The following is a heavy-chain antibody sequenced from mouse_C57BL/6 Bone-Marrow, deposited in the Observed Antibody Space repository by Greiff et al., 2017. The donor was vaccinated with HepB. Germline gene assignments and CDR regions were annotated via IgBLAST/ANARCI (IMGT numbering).Heavy chain of an antibody. V-gene: IGHV5-2*01. CDR3: ARHIYYGSNWYFDV. CDR1: EYEFPSHD. CDR2: INSDGGST. D-gene: IGHD1-1*01. J-gene: IGHJ1*03. Sequence: EVQRVESGGGLVQPGESLKLSCESNEYEFPSHDMSWVRKTPEKRLELVAAINSDGGSTYYPDTMERRFIISRDNTKKTLYLQMSNLRSEDTALYYWARHIYYGSNWYFDVWGTGTTVTVSS.